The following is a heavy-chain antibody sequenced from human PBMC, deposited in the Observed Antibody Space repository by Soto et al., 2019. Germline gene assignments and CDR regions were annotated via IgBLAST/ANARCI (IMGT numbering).Heavy chain of an antibody. D-gene: IGHD6-13*01. CDR3: ARDRRADGIYYYGMAV. J-gene: IGHJ6*02. Sequence: PGGSLRLSCAASGFTFSSYDMHWVRQATGKGLEWVSAIGTAGDTYYPGSVKGRFTISRENAKNSLYLQVNSLRAEDTAVYYCARDRRADGIYYYGMAVWGQGTTVTVSS. V-gene: IGHV3-13*01. CDR2: IGTAGDT. CDR1: GFTFSSYD.